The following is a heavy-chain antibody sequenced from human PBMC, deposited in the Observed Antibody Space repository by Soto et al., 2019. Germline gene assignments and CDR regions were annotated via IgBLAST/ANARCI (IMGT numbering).Heavy chain of an antibody. V-gene: IGHV4-39*01. Sequence: QLQLHESGPGLVKPSETLSLTCSVSGDSIKGGGYFWGWVRQPPGKGLEWIGRIYYTGNTYYSPSLRSRVAMSVDTSNSEVSRRMTSLTAVDTAVYFCSRHGLQTGGSWYGGVSYFDPWGQGILVTVSS. CDR1: GDSIKGGGYF. J-gene: IGHJ5*02. D-gene: IGHD6-13*01. CDR2: IYYTGNT. CDR3: SRHGLQTGGSWYGGVSYFDP.